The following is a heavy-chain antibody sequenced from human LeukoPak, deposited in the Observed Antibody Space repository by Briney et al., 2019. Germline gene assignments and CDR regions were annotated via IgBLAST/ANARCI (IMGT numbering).Heavy chain of an antibody. V-gene: IGHV1-18*01. Sequence: ASVKVSCKASGYTFTSYGISWVRQAPGQGLEWMGWVTAYNGNTNYAQKLQGRVTMTTDTSTSTAYMELRSLRSDDTAVYYCARGTSGGLRLGYWGQGTLVTVSS. J-gene: IGHJ4*02. D-gene: IGHD3-10*01. CDR3: ARGTSGGLRLGY. CDR1: GYTFTSYG. CDR2: VTAYNGNT.